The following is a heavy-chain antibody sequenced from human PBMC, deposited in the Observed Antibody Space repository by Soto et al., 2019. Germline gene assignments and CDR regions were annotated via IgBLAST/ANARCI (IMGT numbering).Heavy chain of an antibody. CDR2: IMPVFPTP. V-gene: IGHV1-69*12. CDR3: ARERVRQQIGGNYNDIMAV. CDR1: GGTFRTSA. D-gene: IGHD1-1*01. Sequence: QVQLVQSGAEVKKPGSSVKVSCKTSGGTFRTSAIRWVRQAPGQGLEWMGGIMPVFPTPDYAPKFQGRVTITADQSTGMADIVLSSLGSQATAVYHGARERVRQQIGGNYNDIMAVWGQGNTVTVSS. J-gene: IGHJ6*01.